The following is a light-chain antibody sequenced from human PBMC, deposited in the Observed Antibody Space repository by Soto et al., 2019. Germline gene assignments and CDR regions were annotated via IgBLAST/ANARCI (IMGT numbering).Light chain of an antibody. J-gene: IGKJ3*01. CDR2: AAS. CDR1: QGISEC. Sequence: DIQMTQSPSSLSSSVGDRATISCRASQGISECLACYQQKPGKVPKILIYAASTLQAGVPSRFSGRGSGTDFTLTISSLQPEDVATYYCPKYNSAPPFTFGPGTKVDIK. CDR3: PKYNSAPPFT. V-gene: IGKV1-27*01.